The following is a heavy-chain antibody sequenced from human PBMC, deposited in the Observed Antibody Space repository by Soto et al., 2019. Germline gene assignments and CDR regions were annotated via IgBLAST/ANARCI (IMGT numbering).Heavy chain of an antibody. Sequence: SETLSLTCAVYGGSFSGYYWSWIRQPPGKGLEWIGEINHSGSTNYNPSLKSRVTISVDTSKNQFSLKLSSVTAADTAVYYCARASASYYYDSSGCPSVHLFDYWGQETLVTVSS. V-gene: IGHV4-34*01. CDR2: INHSGST. CDR3: ARASASYYYDSSGCPSVHLFDY. J-gene: IGHJ4*02. D-gene: IGHD3-22*01. CDR1: GGSFSGYY.